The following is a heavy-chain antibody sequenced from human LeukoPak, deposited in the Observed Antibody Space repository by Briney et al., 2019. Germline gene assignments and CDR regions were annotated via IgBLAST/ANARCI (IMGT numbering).Heavy chain of an antibody. V-gene: IGHV4-34*01. Sequence: PSETLSLTCAVYGGSFSGYYWSWIRQPPGKGLEWIGEINHSGSTNYNPSLKSRVTISVDTSKNQFSLKLSPVTAADTAVYYCAALSYSSSWYSDYWGQGTLVTVSS. CDR2: INHSGST. D-gene: IGHD6-13*01. CDR3: AALSYSSSWYSDY. J-gene: IGHJ4*02. CDR1: GGSFSGYY.